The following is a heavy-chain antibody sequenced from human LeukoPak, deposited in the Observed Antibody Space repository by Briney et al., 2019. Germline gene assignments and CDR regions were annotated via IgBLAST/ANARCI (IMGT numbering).Heavy chain of an antibody. V-gene: IGHV3-30-3*01. CDR2: ISYDGSNK. CDR3: ARGGITMIVAPDDAFDI. Sequence: QAGGSLRLSCAASGFTFSSYAMHWVRQAPGKGLEWVAVISYDGSNKYYADSVKGRFTISRDNSKNTLYLQMNSLRAEDTAVYYCARGGITMIVAPDDAFDIWGQGTMVTVSS. D-gene: IGHD3-22*01. CDR1: GFTFSSYA. J-gene: IGHJ3*02.